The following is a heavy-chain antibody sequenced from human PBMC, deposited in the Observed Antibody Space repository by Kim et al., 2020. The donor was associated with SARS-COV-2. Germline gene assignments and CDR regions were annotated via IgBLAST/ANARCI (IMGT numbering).Heavy chain of an antibody. D-gene: IGHD3-16*01. J-gene: IGHJ4*02. Sequence: GGSLRLSCAPSGFTFSSDWMSWVRQAPGKGLEWVANIKQDGTEKNHVDSVKGRFTISRDNAKSSLYLQMNSLTAEDTAVYYCVREWGYWGQGTLVTVSS. CDR2: IKQDGTEK. CDR3: VREWGY. V-gene: IGHV3-7*03. CDR1: GFTFSSDW.